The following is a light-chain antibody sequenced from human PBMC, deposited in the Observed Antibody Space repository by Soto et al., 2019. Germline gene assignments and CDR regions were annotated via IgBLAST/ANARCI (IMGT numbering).Light chain of an antibody. J-gene: IGLJ3*02. CDR1: RSDIGSYNY. CDR3: SSYRSDTTWV. V-gene: IGLV2-14*01. Sequence: QSVLTQPASVSGSPGQSITISCSGTRSDIGSYNYVAWYQQFPGKTPKILIYGVSNRPSGVSSRFSGSKSGNTASLTISGLQAEDEADYYCSSYRSDTTWVFGGGTQLTVL. CDR2: GVS.